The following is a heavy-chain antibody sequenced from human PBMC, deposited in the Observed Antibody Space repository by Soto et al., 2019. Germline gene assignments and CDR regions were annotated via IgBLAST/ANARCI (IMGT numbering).Heavy chain of an antibody. J-gene: IGHJ4*02. CDR2: IYYSGST. CDR1: GGSVSSGSYY. Sequence: PSETLSLTCTVSGGSVSSGSYYWMWIRQPPGMALEWIGHIYYSGSTNSNPSLKSRVTISEGKSKNQFSLKLTSVTAADTAVYYCARRSGYSYHFDYWGQGTLVTVSS. CDR3: ARRSGYSYHFDY. D-gene: IGHD5-18*01. V-gene: IGHV4-61*01.